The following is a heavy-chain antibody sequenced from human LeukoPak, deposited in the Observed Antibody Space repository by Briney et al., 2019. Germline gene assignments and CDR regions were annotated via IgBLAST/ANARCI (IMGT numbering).Heavy chain of an antibody. J-gene: IGHJ6*03. Sequence: GGTLRLSCAGSGFTFSSYGMSWVRQAPGKGLEWVSAISGSGGSTYYADSVKGRFTISRDNSKNTLYLQMNSLRAEDTAVYYCARSVEGYCSGGSCYSYYYYMDVWGKGTTVTVSS. CDR2: ISGSGGST. CDR1: GFTFSSYG. V-gene: IGHV3-23*01. CDR3: ARSVEGYCSGGSCYSYYYYMDV. D-gene: IGHD2-15*01.